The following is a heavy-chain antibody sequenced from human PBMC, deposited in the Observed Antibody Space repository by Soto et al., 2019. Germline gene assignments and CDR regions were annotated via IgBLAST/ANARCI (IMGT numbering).Heavy chain of an antibody. CDR2: ISSNGGST. D-gene: IGHD3-22*01. CDR3: ARDPTYYYDSSGYYDAFDI. Sequence: PGGSLRLSCAASGFTFSSYAMHWVRQAPGKGLEYVSAISSNGGSTYYADSAKGRFTISRDNSKNTLYLQMGSLRAEDMAVYYCARDPTYYYDSSGYYDAFDIWGQGTMVTVSS. V-gene: IGHV3-64*02. J-gene: IGHJ3*02. CDR1: GFTFSSYA.